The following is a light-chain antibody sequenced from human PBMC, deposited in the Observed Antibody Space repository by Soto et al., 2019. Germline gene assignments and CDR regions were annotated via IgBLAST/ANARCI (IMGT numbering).Light chain of an antibody. CDR2: DVS. V-gene: IGLV2-14*03. J-gene: IGLJ2*01. Sequence: QSALTQPASVSGSPGQSITISCTGSTSDIGGYNYVSWYQQHPGKAPKLLIYDVSYRPSGISDRFSGSKSGNSASLTISGLHPEDEADYYCSSYGASSTLFGGWTQLTVL. CDR1: TSDIGGYNY. CDR3: SSYGASSTL.